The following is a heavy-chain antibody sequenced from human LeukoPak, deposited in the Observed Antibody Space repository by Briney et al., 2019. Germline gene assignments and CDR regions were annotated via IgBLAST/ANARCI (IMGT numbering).Heavy chain of an antibody. CDR1: RGTLSRYA. CDR3: ARDPGSLYFDY. V-gene: IGHV1-69*05. Sequence: SLKVSSKASRGTLSRYAIRWVRQAPGQRLEWMGRIIPIFGTANYAQKFQGRVTITTDESTSTAYMEVSSLRSEETDVYFCARDPGSLYFDYWGQGTLVTVSS. J-gene: IGHJ4*02. CDR2: IIPIFGTA.